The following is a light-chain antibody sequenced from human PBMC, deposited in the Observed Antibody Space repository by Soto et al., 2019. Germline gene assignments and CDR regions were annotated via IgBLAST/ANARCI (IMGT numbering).Light chain of an antibody. Sequence: DIQMTQSPSSLSASVGDRVIITCRASQGISNYLAWYQQRPGKAPKLLIYGASSLQSGVPSRFSGSGSGTDFTLTISSLQPEDFATYYCQQSYNTVTFGQGTRLEIK. CDR2: GAS. V-gene: IGKV1-39*01. CDR1: QGISNY. CDR3: QQSYNTVT. J-gene: IGKJ5*01.